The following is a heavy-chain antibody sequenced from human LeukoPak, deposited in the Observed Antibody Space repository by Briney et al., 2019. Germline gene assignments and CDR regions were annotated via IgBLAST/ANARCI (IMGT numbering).Heavy chain of an antibody. Sequence: GGSLRLSCAASGFTFSNAWMSWVRQAPGKGLEWVGRIKSKTDGGTTDYAAPVKGRFTISRDASKNTLYLQMNSLKTEDTAVYYCTTDSDVLRYFDWLLDYYGMDVWGQGTTVTVSS. D-gene: IGHD3-9*01. V-gene: IGHV3-15*01. J-gene: IGHJ6*02. CDR2: IKSKTDGGTT. CDR3: TTDSDVLRYFDWLLDYYGMDV. CDR1: GFTFSNAW.